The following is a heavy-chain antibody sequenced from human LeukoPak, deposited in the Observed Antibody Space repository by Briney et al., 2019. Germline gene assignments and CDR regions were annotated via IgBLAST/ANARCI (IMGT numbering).Heavy chain of an antibody. CDR1: GFTFDDYG. D-gene: IGHD3-10*01. V-gene: IGHV3-23*01. CDR3: AKAVYYYGSGSFDY. Sequence: GGSLRLSCAASGFTFDDYGMSWVRQAPGKGLDWVSAISGGGGSTYYADSVKGRFTISRDNSKNTPYLQMNSLRAEDTAVYYCAKAVYYYGSGSFDYWGQGILVTVSS. CDR2: ISGGGGST. J-gene: IGHJ4*02.